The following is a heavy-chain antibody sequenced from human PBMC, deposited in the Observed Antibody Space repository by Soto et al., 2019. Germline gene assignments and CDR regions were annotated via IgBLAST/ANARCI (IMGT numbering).Heavy chain of an antibody. J-gene: IGHJ4*02. CDR2: ISSSGSTI. CDR1: GFTFSDYC. Sequence: QVQLVESGGGLVKPGGSLRLSCAASGFTFSDYCMTWIRQAPGKGLEWVSYISSSGSTIYYADSMKGRFTISRDNAKNSLYLQMNSLRAEDTPVYYCARDPREYYFDYWGQGTLVTVSS. CDR3: ARDPREYYFDY. V-gene: IGHV3-11*01.